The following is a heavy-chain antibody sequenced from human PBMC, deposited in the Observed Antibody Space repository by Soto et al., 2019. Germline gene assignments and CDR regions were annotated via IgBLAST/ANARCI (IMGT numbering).Heavy chain of an antibody. V-gene: IGHV3-33*01. J-gene: IGHJ6*01. CDR1: GFTFSSYG. D-gene: IGHD6-6*01. Sequence: GGSLRLSCAASGFTFSSYGMHWVRQAPGKGLEWVAVIWYDGSKKYYADSVKGRFTISRDNSKNTLDLQMNSLRAEDTAVYYCAREKAARTSYFGMDVWGQGTTVTVSS. CDR2: IWYDGSKK. CDR3: AREKAARTSYFGMDV.